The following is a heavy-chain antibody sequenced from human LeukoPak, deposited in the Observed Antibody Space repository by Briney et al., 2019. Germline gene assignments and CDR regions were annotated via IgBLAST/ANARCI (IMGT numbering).Heavy chain of an antibody. J-gene: IGHJ4*02. CDR1: GGSIGRYY. D-gene: IGHD4-11*01. CDR3: ARHEATVTGLFDY. Sequence: PSETLSLTCTVSGGSIGRYYWSWIRQPAGKGLEWIAFIYKTGSTNSKPSLRSRVTMSIDTSKNQFSLKLKSVTATDTAVYYCARHEATVTGLFDYWGQGILVTVSS. CDR2: IYKTGST. V-gene: IGHV4-59*08.